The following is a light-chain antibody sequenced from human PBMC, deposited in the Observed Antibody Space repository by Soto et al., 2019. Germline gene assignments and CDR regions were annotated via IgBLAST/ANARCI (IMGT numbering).Light chain of an antibody. Sequence: QSVLTQPASVSGSPGQSITISCTGTSSDVGGYNYVSWYQQHPGKAPKLMIYEVANRPSGVSNRFSGSKSGNTASLTISGLHAEDEADYYCTSYTSSITYVFGTGTKRTVL. CDR1: SSDVGGYNY. V-gene: IGLV2-14*01. CDR2: EVA. J-gene: IGLJ1*01. CDR3: TSYTSSITYV.